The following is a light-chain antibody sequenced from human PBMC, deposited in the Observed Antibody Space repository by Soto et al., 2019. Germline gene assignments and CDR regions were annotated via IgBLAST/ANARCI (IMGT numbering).Light chain of an antibody. J-gene: IGKJ1*01. CDR1: QSVSSN. CDR2: GAS. V-gene: IGKV3-15*01. Sequence: TRAPPPLSLASGGTGTLFPRASQSVSSNLAWYQQKPGQAPRRLIYGASTRATGIPARFSGSGSGTEFTLTISSLQSGDFAVYYCQQYADWPRTFGQGTKVDIK. CDR3: QQYADWPRT.